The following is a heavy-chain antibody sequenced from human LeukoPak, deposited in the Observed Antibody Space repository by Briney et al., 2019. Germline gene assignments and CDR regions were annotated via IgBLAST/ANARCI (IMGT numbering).Heavy chain of an antibody. CDR1: GYTFTSYG. CDR3: AIGDGYYDSSGYYYDAFDI. D-gene: IGHD3-22*01. Sequence: ASVKVSCKASGYTFTSYGISWVRQAPGQGLEWMGWISAYNGNTNYAQKPQGRVTMTTDTSTSTAYMELRSLRSDDTAVYYCAIGDGYYDSSGYYYDAFDIWGQGTMVTVSS. J-gene: IGHJ3*02. V-gene: IGHV1-18*01. CDR2: ISAYNGNT.